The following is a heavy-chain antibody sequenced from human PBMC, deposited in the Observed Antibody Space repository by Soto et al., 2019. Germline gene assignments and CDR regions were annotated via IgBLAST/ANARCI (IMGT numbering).Heavy chain of an antibody. CDR1: GGSISSGGYS. CDR2: IYHSGST. Sequence: QLQLQESGSGLVKPSQTLSLTCAVSGGSISSGGYSWSWIRQPPGKGLEWIGYIYHSGSTYYNPSLERRVTIAVDRSKNQCHLKLSSVTAADTAVYYCAAGGGLPRYYWGQGTLVTVSS. CDR3: AAGGGLPRYY. J-gene: IGHJ4*02. V-gene: IGHV4-30-2*01. D-gene: IGHD5-12*01.